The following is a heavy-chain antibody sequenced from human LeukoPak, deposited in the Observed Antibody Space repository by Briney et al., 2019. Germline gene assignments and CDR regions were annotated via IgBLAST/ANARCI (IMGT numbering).Heavy chain of an antibody. Sequence: GGSLRLSCAASGFTFSSYAVSWVRQAPGKGLEWVGRIKTKTSAGTTDYAAAVKGRFTISRDDSKNTVYLQMNSLKTEDTAVYFCTTTQAGVTFGLDYWGQGTLVTVSS. CDR2: IKTKTSAGTT. D-gene: IGHD3-10*01. J-gene: IGHJ4*02. V-gene: IGHV3-15*01. CDR1: GFTFSSYA. CDR3: TTTQAGVTFGLDY.